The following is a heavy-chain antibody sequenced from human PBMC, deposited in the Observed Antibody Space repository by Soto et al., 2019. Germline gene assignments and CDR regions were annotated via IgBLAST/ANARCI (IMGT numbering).Heavy chain of an antibody. CDR2: VYYNGRT. Sequence: PSETLSLTCTVSGGSISSYYWSWIRQPPGKGLEWIGYVYYNGRTSYNPSLKSRVTISVDTSKNQFSLKLNSVTAADTAVYYCARHQAGESSGWEGGFDYWGQGTLVTVSS. J-gene: IGHJ4*02. CDR1: GGSISSYY. CDR3: ARHQAGESSGWEGGFDY. V-gene: IGHV4-59*08. D-gene: IGHD6-19*01.